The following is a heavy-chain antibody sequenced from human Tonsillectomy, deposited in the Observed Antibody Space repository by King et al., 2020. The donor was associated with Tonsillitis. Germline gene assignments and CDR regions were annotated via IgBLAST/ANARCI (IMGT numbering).Heavy chain of an antibody. CDR3: ARGGGSSWYDEGYYMDV. J-gene: IGHJ6*03. CDR1: GFTFNSYA. D-gene: IGHD6-13*01. V-gene: IGHV3-30*01. Sequence: VQLVESGGGVVQPGRSLRLSCAASGFTFNSYAMHWVRQAPGKGLEWVAVISYDGSNKYYADSVKGRLTISRDNSKNTLYLQMNSLRAEDTAVYYCARGGGSSWYDEGYYMDVWGKGTTVTVSS. CDR2: ISYDGSNK.